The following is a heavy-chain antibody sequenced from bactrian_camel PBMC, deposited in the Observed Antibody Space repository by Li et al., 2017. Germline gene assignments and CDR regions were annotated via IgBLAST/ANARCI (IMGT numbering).Heavy chain of an antibody. D-gene: IGHD1*01. CDR2: VDVDGNT. V-gene: IGHV3S1*01. CDR1: GYTYSSYC. Sequence: HVQLVESGGGSVQAGGSLRLSCAASGYTYSSYCMGWFRQAPGKEREAVAAVDVDGNTSYADSVKGRFTISRDNTKNTVYFQLDNLRSEDTAVYYCSNGKDRDRWRTPGPGTQVTVSS. J-gene: IGHJ4*01.